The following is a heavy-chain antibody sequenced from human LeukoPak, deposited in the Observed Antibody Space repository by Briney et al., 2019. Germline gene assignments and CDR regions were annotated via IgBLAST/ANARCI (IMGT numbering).Heavy chain of an antibody. V-gene: IGHV3-30*18. Sequence: GRSLRLSCAASGFTFSSYGMHWVRQAPGKGLEWVAVISYDGSNKYYADSVKGRFTISRDNSKNTLYLQMNSLRAEDTAVFYCAKATAQWLVLYPLDYWGQGTLVTVSS. CDR1: GFTFSSYG. J-gene: IGHJ4*02. CDR2: ISYDGSNK. D-gene: IGHD6-19*01. CDR3: AKATAQWLVLYPLDY.